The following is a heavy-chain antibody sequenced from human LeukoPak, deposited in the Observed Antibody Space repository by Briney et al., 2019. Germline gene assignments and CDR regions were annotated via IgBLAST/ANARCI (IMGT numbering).Heavy chain of an antibody. V-gene: IGHV3-48*03. J-gene: IGHJ4*02. CDR2: ISSSGSTI. CDR1: GFTFSSYE. CDR3: ARDPGPPYYFDY. Sequence: PGGSLRLSCAASGFTFSSYEMNWVRQAPGKGLEWVSYISSSGSTIYYADSVKGRFTISRDNAKNSLYLQVNSLRAEDTAVYYCARDPGPPYYFDYWGQGTLVTVSS.